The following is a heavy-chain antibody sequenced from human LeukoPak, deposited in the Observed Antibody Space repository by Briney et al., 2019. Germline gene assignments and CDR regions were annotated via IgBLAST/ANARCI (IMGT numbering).Heavy chain of an antibody. CDR3: ARDKEATIMGGGY. V-gene: IGHV1-3*01. CDR1: GYTFTSYA. D-gene: IGHD3-16*01. CDR2: INAGNGNT. J-gene: IGHJ4*02. Sequence: EASVKVSCKASGYTFTSYAMHWVRQAPGQRLEWMGWINAGNGNTKYSQKFQGRVTMTRDTSISTAYMELSRLRSDDTAVYYCARDKEATIMGGGYWGQGTLVTVSS.